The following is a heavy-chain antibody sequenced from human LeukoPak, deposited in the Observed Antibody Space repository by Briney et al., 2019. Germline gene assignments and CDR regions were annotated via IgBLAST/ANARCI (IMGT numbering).Heavy chain of an antibody. Sequence: SETLSLTCAVYGESFSGYYWSWIRQTPGKGLEWIGEIHQNGSPEINQSGNTNYNPSLKSRVTISVDTSKNQFSLKVTSVTAADTAVYYCARDNYDTSFDYWGQGTLVTVSS. V-gene: IGHV4-34*01. CDR3: ARDNYDTSFDY. CDR1: GESFSGYY. J-gene: IGHJ4*02. D-gene: IGHD3-22*01. CDR2: IHQNGSPEINQSGNT.